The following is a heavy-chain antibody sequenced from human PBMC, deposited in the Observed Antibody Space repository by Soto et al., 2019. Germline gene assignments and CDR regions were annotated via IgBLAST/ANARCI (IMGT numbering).Heavy chain of an antibody. V-gene: IGHV1-18*01. D-gene: IGHD6-19*01. J-gene: IGHJ4*02. CDR3: ARDLAVGLVDY. CDR2: ISAYNGNT. CDR1: GYTFTSYG. Sequence: QVQLVQSGAEVKKPGASVKVSCKASGYTFTSYGISWVRQAPGQGLEWMGWISAYNGNTKYAQKLQGRVTMTTDTATSRAYMEVRSLRSDDTAVYYCARDLAVGLVDYWGPGTLVTVSS.